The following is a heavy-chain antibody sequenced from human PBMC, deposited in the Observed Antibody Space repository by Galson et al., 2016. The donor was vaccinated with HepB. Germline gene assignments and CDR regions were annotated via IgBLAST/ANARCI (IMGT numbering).Heavy chain of an antibody. CDR1: GASISGYY. CDR2: IYYSGRT. D-gene: IGHD1-14*01. Sequence: SETLSLTCTVSGASISGYYLSWIRQPPGKGLEWIGYIYYSGRTNYNPSLKSRVTISVDTSKNQFSLKLSSVTAADTAVYYCARDAPRKVMDVWGQGTTVTVSS. V-gene: IGHV4-59*01. J-gene: IGHJ6*02. CDR3: ARDAPRKVMDV.